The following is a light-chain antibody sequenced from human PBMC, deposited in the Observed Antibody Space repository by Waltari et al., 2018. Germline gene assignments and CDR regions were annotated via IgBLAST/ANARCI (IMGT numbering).Light chain of an antibody. CDR3: CSYAAYSPVL. CDR2: EGS. J-gene: IGLJ2*01. Sequence: QSALTQPASVSGSPGQSITISCTGTSSDVGNYNLVSWYQQHPGKAPQLIICEGSKRPSGVSNRFSVSKFGNTASLTISGLQAEDEADYYCCSYAAYSPVLFGGGTKVTVL. CDR1: SSDVGNYNL. V-gene: IGLV2-23*01.